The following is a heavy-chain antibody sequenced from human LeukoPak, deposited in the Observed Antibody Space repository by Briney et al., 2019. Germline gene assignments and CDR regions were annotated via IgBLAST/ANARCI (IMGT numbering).Heavy chain of an antibody. J-gene: IGHJ5*02. Sequence: ASVKVSCKASGYTFTSYGISWVRQAPGQGLEWMGWISAYNGNTNYAQKLQGRVTMTTDTSTSTAYMELRSLRSDDTAVYYCARDRALGWEPLKDWFDPWGQGTLVTVSS. CDR1: GYTFTSYG. V-gene: IGHV1-18*01. CDR2: ISAYNGNT. CDR3: ARDRALGWEPLKDWFDP. D-gene: IGHD1-26*01.